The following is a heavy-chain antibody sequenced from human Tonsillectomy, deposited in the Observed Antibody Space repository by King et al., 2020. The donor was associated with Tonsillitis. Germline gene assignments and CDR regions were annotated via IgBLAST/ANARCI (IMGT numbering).Heavy chain of an antibody. D-gene: IGHD3-10*01. CDR2: INHRGST. J-gene: IGHJ6*02. CDR1: GGSFSGYY. V-gene: IGHV4-34*01. Sequence: VQLQQWGAGLLTPSETLSLTCAVYGGSFSGYYWSWIRQAPGKGLEWSGEINHRGSTNYNPLLKSRVNLSVDTSKNQFSLKLSYVTAAESAVYYCAREGVTMMRGVIDAYYYYGMDVWGQGTTVTVSS. CDR3: AREGVTMMRGVIDAYYYYGMDV.